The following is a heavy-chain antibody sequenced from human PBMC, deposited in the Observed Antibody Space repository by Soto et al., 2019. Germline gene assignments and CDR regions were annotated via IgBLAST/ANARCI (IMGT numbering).Heavy chain of an antibody. Sequence: QVQLVESGGGVVQPGRSLRLSCAASGFTFSSYAMHWVRQAPGKGLEWVAVISYEGSNKYYADSVKGRFTISRDNSKNTLYLQMNSLRAEDTAVYYCARDDRYCSGGSCDYYFDYWGQGTLVTVSS. D-gene: IGHD2-15*01. V-gene: IGHV3-30-3*01. CDR3: ARDDRYCSGGSCDYYFDY. CDR1: GFTFSSYA. J-gene: IGHJ4*02. CDR2: ISYEGSNK.